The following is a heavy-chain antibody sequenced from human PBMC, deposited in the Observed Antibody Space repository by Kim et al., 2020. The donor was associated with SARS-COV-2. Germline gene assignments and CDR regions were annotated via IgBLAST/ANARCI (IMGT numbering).Heavy chain of an antibody. CDR2: FYYSGGT. V-gene: IGHV4-39*07. CDR3: VRDAQRDADY. Sequence: SETLSLTCTVSGASISSSGYYWGWIRQPPGKGLEWIGSFYYSGGTYYNPSLKSRVTISVDTSKNQFSLKLSSVTAADTAVYYCVRDAQRDADYWGQGILVTVSS. J-gene: IGHJ4*02. CDR1: GASISSSGYY. D-gene: IGHD2-21*02.